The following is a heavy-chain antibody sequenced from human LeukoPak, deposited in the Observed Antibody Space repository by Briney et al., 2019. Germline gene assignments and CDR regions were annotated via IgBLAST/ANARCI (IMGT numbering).Heavy chain of an antibody. CDR1: GFTFSRYG. Sequence: GGSLRLSCAASGFTFSRYGMHWVRQAPGKGLEWVAVISYDGSDKYYADSVKGRFTISRDNSKNTLYLQMISLRAEDTAVYYCARGGDGYNYYFDYWGQGTLVSVSS. V-gene: IGHV3-30*03. CDR3: ARGGDGYNYYFDY. J-gene: IGHJ4*02. D-gene: IGHD5-24*01. CDR2: ISYDGSDK.